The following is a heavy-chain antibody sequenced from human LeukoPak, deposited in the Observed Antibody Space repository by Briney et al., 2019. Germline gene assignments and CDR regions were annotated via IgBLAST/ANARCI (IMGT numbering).Heavy chain of an antibody. D-gene: IGHD2-2*01. Sequence: SETLSLTCTVSGGSISTYYWSWIRQPPGKGLEWIGNIDYSGSTNYNPSLKTRVAISVDTSENQFSLQLFSVTAADTAVYYCATWGYSSASCHLYYGLDVWGQGTTVTVSS. J-gene: IGHJ6*02. CDR3: ATWGYSSASCHLYYGLDV. CDR2: IDYSGST. CDR1: GGSISTYY. V-gene: IGHV4-59*01.